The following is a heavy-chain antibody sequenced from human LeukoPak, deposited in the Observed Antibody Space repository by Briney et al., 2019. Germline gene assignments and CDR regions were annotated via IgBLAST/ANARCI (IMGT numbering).Heavy chain of an antibody. CDR3: ARDPLRVGSSWSGRNWFDP. J-gene: IGHJ5*02. Sequence: GASVKVSCKASGYTFTSYYMHWVRQAPGQGLEWMGIINPSGGSTSYAQKFQGRVTMTRDTSTSTVYMELSSLRSEDTAVYYCARDPLRVGSSWSGRNWFDPWGQGTLVTVSS. D-gene: IGHD6-13*01. CDR2: INPSGGST. CDR1: GYTFTSYY. V-gene: IGHV1-46*01.